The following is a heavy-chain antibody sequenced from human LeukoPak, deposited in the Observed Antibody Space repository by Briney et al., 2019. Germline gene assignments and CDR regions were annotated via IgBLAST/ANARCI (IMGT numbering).Heavy chain of an antibody. D-gene: IGHD5-12*01. V-gene: IGHV3-7*01. Sequence: GGSLRLSCAASGFTFSSYWMSWVRQAPGKGLERVANIKQDESEKYYVDTVKGRFTISRDNAKNSLYLQMNSLRAEDTAVYYCARERGSGYASQRLGAFDIWGQGTMVTVSS. CDR3: ARERGSGYASQRLGAFDI. J-gene: IGHJ3*02. CDR1: GFTFSSYW. CDR2: IKQDESEK.